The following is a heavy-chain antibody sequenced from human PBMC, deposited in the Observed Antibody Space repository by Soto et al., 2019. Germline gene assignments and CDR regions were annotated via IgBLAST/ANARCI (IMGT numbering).Heavy chain of an antibody. Sequence: QLHLVQSGAVVKKPGASVTVSCSASGYPVTAYYMHWVRQAPGRGLEWMGGINPATGAAKYTQTSQGRVTMTRATSTRTVFMELSGLTSEDPAVFYCARGGGVGVAGSAAFDMWGQGTLVPVSS. J-gene: IGHJ3*02. CDR2: INPATGAA. D-gene: IGHD3-3*01. CDR3: ARGGGVGVAGSAAFDM. CDR1: GYPVTAYY. V-gene: IGHV1-2*02.